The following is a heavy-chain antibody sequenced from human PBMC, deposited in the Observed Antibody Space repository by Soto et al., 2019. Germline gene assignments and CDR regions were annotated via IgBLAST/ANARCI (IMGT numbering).Heavy chain of an antibody. CDR2: IWYDGSNK. D-gene: IGHD4-17*01. J-gene: IGHJ4*02. CDR1: GFTFSSYG. CDR3: ARDLFYGDYVGHDY. Sequence: QVQLVESGGGVVQPGRSLRLSCAASGFTFSSYGMHWVRQAPGKGLEWVAVIWYDGSNKYYADSVKGRFTISRDNSKNTLYLQMNSLRAEDTAVYYCARDLFYGDYVGHDYWGQGTLVTVSS. V-gene: IGHV3-33*01.